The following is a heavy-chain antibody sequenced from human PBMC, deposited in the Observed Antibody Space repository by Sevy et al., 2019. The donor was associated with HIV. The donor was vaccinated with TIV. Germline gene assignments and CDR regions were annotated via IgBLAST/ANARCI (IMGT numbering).Heavy chain of an antibody. CDR3: ARLVRFLEWLARPLDAFDI. D-gene: IGHD3-3*01. V-gene: IGHV4-30-4*01. CDR2: IYYSGST. Sequence: SETLSLTCTVSGGSISSGDYYWSWIRQPPGKGLEWIGYIYYSGSTYYNPSLKSRVTISVDTSKNQFSLKLSSETAADTAVYYCARLVRFLEWLARPLDAFDIWGQGTMVTVSS. CDR1: GGSISSGDYY. J-gene: IGHJ3*02.